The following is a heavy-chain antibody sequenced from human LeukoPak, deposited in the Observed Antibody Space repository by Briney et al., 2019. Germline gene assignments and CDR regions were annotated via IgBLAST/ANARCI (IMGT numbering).Heavy chain of an antibody. Sequence: GGSLRLSCAASGFTFSSYAMSWVRQAPGKGLEWASAISGSGGSTYYADSVKGRSTISRDNSKNTLYLQMNSLRAEDTAVYYCAKVGPITMIVVVMGAFDIWGQGTMVTVSS. CDR2: ISGSGGST. V-gene: IGHV3-23*01. J-gene: IGHJ3*02. D-gene: IGHD3-22*01. CDR3: AKVGPITMIVVVMGAFDI. CDR1: GFTFSSYA.